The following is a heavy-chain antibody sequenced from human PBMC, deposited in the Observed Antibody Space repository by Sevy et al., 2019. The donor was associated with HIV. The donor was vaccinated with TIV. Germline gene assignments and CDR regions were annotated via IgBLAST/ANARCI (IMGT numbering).Heavy chain of an antibody. Sequence: GGSLRLSCAASGFTFSNAWMNWVRQAPGKGLEWVGRIKSKTDGGTADYAAPVKGRFTISRDDSKNTLYLQMNSLKTEDTAVYYCTTDGGGYNYGYSFDYWGQGTLVTVSS. CDR1: GFTFSNAW. CDR2: IKSKTDGGTA. CDR3: TTDGGGYNYGYSFDY. D-gene: IGHD5-18*01. J-gene: IGHJ4*02. V-gene: IGHV3-15*07.